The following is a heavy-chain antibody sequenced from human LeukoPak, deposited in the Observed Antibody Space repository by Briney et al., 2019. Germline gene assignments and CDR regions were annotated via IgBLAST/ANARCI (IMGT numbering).Heavy chain of an antibody. D-gene: IGHD1-7*01. CDR2: INHGGST. Sequence: PSETLSLTCAVYGGSFSGYYWSWIRQPPGKGLEWIGEINHGGSTNYNPSLKSRVTISVDTSKNQFSLKLSSVTAADTAVYYCAAAGDNWNYAAGSWGQGTLVTVSS. CDR1: GGSFSGYY. J-gene: IGHJ4*02. CDR3: AAAGDNWNYAAGS. V-gene: IGHV4-34*01.